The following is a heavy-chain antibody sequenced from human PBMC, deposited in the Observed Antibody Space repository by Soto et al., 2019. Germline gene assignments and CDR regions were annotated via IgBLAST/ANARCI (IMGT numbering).Heavy chain of an antibody. V-gene: IGHV3-33*01. CDR2: IWYDGSNK. Sequence: PGGSLRLSCAASGFTFSSYGMHWVRQAPGKGLEWVAVIWYDGSNKYHADSVKGRFTISRDNSKNTLYLQMNSLRAEDTAVYYCAREGSGWYLDYWGQGTLVTVSS. J-gene: IGHJ4*02. D-gene: IGHD6-19*01. CDR1: GFTFSSYG. CDR3: AREGSGWYLDY.